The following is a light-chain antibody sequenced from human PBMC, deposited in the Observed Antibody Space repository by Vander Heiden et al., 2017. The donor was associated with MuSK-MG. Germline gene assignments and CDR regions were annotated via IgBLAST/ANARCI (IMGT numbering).Light chain of an antibody. CDR3: SSYTNRNFPVV. Sequence: QSALPQPASVSGSPGQSITISCTGTSSDVCSYNSLSWYQQHPVKAPQLMIYDVSNRPSGVYDRFSGSKSGNTASLTISGLQAEDEADYYCSSYTNRNFPVVFGGGTKLTVL. V-gene: IGLV2-14*03. CDR2: DVS. CDR1: SSDVCSYNS. J-gene: IGLJ2*01.